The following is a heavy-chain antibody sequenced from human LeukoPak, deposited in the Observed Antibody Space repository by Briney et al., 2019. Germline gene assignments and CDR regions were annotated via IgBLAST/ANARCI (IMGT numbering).Heavy chain of an antibody. D-gene: IGHD5-12*01. J-gene: IGHJ4*02. Sequence: SETLSLTCTVSGGSITGYYWTWIRQPAGKGLGWIGRVSDTGRAYYNPSLERRVTISLDTSNNRFSLKVTSVTAADTAVYYCARGTGMTPISGYYSFVYWGQGTLVSVSS. CDR1: GGSITGYY. CDR2: VSDTGRA. CDR3: ARGTGMTPISGYYSFVY. V-gene: IGHV4-4*07.